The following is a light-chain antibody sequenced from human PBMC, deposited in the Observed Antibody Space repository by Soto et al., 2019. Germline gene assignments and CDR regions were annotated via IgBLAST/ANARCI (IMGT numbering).Light chain of an antibody. J-gene: IGKJ4*01. CDR1: QSVNSKY. CDR3: QQYDNSHLT. CDR2: AIS. Sequence: EVVLTQSPGTLSLSPGERATRSCRASQSVNSKYLAWYQQKPGQAPRLLMYAISSRAAGIPERFSGSGSGTDFTLTISRLEPEDLAVYYCQQYDNSHLTFGGGTKVEI. V-gene: IGKV3-20*01.